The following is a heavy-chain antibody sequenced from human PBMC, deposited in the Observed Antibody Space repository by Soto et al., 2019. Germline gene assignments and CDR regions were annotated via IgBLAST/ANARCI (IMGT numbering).Heavy chain of an antibody. J-gene: IGHJ6*03. D-gene: IGHD5-12*01. CDR2: TRNKANSYTT. Sequence: GGSLRLSCAASGFTFSDHYMDWVRQAPGKGLEWVGRTRNKANSYTTEYAASVKGRFTISRDDSKNSLYLQMNSLKTEDTAVYYCARLRYSGYDYYYYYMDVWGKGTTVTVSS. CDR1: GFTFSDHY. V-gene: IGHV3-72*01. CDR3: ARLRYSGYDYYYYYMDV.